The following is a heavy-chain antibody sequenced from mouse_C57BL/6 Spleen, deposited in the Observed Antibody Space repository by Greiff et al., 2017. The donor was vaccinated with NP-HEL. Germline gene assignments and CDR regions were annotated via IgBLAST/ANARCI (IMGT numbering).Heavy chain of an antibody. CDR3: TGEYYDLDY. J-gene: IGHJ2*01. CDR2: IRLKSDNYAT. D-gene: IGHD2-4*01. CDR1: GFTFSNYW. V-gene: IGHV6-3*01. Sequence: EVKLEESGGGLVQPGGSMKLSCVASGFTFSNYWMNWVRQSPEKGLEWVAQIRLKSDNYATHYAESVKGRFTISRDDSKSSVYLQMNNLRAEDTGIYYCTGEYYDLDYWGQGTTLTVSS.